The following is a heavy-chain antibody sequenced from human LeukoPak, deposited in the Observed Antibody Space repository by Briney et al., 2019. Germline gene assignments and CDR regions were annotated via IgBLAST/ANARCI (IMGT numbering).Heavy chain of an antibody. Sequence: GGSLRLSCAASGLSFSNAWMSWVRQAPGKGLEWVGRIRGKIDGGTTDYAAPVKGRFTISRAESENTLYLHLTSLKSEDAGVYYCTTLGGDNWFDWYFDLWGRGTLVTVSS. CDR1: GLSFSNAW. J-gene: IGHJ2*01. CDR3: TTLGGDNWFDWYFDL. V-gene: IGHV3-15*01. CDR2: IRGKIDGGTT. D-gene: IGHD1-1*01.